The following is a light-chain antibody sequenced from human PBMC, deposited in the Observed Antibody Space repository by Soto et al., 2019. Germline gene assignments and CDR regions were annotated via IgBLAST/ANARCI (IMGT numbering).Light chain of an antibody. V-gene: IGKV1-39*01. CDR3: QQYNNWPPWT. CDR2: AAS. J-gene: IGKJ1*01. CDR1: QSISSY. Sequence: DIQMTQSPSSLSASVGDRVTITCRASQSISSYLNWYQHKPGKAPKLLIYAASSLQSGVPSRFSGSGSGTDFTLTISSLQPEDFAVYFCQQYNNWPPWTFGQGTKVDIK.